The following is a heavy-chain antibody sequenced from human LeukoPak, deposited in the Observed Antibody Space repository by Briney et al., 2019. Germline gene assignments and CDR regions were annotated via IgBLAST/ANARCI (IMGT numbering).Heavy chain of an antibody. CDR3: ARAGVGTRYFDL. CDR2: IRNKANTYTT. J-gene: IGHJ2*01. D-gene: IGHD6-13*01. CDR1: GFTFSDYY. V-gene: IGHV3-72*01. Sequence: GGSLRLCCAASGFTFSDYYMDWVRQATGKGLDWVARIRNKANTYTTEYSASVKGRFTISRDESKNSLYLQMNSLKTEDTAVYFCARAGVGTRYFDLWGRGTLVTVSS.